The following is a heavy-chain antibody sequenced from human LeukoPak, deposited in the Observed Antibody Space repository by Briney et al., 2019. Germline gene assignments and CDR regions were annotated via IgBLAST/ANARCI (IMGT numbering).Heavy chain of an antibody. CDR2: ISGSGGST. V-gene: IGHV3-23*01. J-gene: IGHJ5*02. CDR1: GFTFSSYA. Sequence: PGGSLRLSCATSGFTFSSYAMSWVRQAPGKGLEWVSAISGSGGSTYYADSVKGRFTISRDNSKNTLYLQMNSLRAEDTAVYYCANYNWNYDNNWFDPWGQGTLVTVSS. CDR3: ANYNWNYDNNWFDP. D-gene: IGHD1-7*01.